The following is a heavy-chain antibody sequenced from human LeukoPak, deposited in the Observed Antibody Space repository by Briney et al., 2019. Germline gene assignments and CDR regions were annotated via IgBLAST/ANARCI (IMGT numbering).Heavy chain of an antibody. Sequence: GASVKVSCKASGYTFTSSGISWVRQAPGQGLEWMGWISAYNGNTNSAQTLQGRATLTTATSTSTAYMELRSLRSDDTAVYYCASAFDSSGYYYYWGQGTLVTVSS. CDR1: GYTFTSSG. CDR2: ISAYNGNT. V-gene: IGHV1-18*01. D-gene: IGHD3-22*01. J-gene: IGHJ4*02. CDR3: ASAFDSSGYYYY.